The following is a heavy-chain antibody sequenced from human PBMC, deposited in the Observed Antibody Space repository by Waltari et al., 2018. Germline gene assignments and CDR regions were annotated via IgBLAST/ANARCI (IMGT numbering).Heavy chain of an antibody. J-gene: IGHJ5*02. Sequence: QVQLVQSGAEVKKPGASVKVSCKASGYTFTSYDINWVRQATGQGLEWMGWMTPNSGNTGYAQKFQGRVTMTRNTSISTAYMELSSLRSEDTAVYYCARGLFAGGFGELEGNWFDPWGQGTLVTVSS. CDR3: ARGLFAGGFGELEGNWFDP. CDR2: MTPNSGNT. D-gene: IGHD3-10*01. V-gene: IGHV1-8*01. CDR1: GYTFTSYD.